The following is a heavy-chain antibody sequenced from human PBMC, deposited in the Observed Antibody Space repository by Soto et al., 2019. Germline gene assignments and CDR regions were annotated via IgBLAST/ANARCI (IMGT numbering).Heavy chain of an antibody. V-gene: IGHV1-46*01. Sequence: ASVKVSCKASGYIFTSYYIHWVRQAPGQGLEWMGWINPFDGSRMFAQSFQGRVTMTRDTSTSTVYMEVSSLRSEDTAVYYCTAYCGSGSCYAGRYLDSWGQGTLVTVSS. D-gene: IGHD2-15*01. CDR1: GYIFTSYY. CDR2: INPFDGSR. CDR3: TAYCGSGSCYAGRYLDS. J-gene: IGHJ4*02.